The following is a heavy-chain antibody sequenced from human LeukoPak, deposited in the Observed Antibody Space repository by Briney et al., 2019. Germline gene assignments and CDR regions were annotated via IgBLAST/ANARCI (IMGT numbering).Heavy chain of an antibody. V-gene: IGHV4-34*01. D-gene: IGHD3-9*01. CDR3: ARVGYTFSINDWSRIGLGAYGTKNYSYMEV. CDR1: GGSFSDYS. CDR2: INPRGGN. Sequence: PSETLSLTCAVYGGSFSDYSWTWIRQPPGKGPEWIGEINPRGGNNHNPSLMSRVSMSVDTSKNQSSLRVSSVSAADTAVYYCARVGYTFSINDWSRIGLGAYGTKNYSYMEVWGKGTTVTVSS. J-gene: IGHJ6*03.